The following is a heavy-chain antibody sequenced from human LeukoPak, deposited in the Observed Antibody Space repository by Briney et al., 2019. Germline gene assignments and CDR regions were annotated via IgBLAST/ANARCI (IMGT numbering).Heavy chain of an antibody. CDR2: INKDGSER. V-gene: IGHV3-7*01. CDR3: ARESKGRSKIDY. Sequence: GGFLRLSCAASGFTFSGYWMSWVRQAPGEGLEWVANINKDGSERHNVAFVKGRCNISRDNANKSLYLQMNSLRAEDTSVFYCARESKGRSKIDYWGQGTLVTVSS. CDR1: GFTFSGYW. J-gene: IGHJ4*02. D-gene: IGHD4-17*01.